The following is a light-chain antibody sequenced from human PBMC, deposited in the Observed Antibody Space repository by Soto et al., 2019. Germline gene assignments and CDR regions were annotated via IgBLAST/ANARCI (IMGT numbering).Light chain of an antibody. V-gene: IGLV1-51*01. Sequence: APGQKVTISCSGSCSNIGGNSVSWYQQLPGTAPKLLIYDDNKRPSGIPDRFSGSKSGTSATLGITGFQTGDEADYYCGSWDSSLSAYVFGTGTKVTVL. CDR2: DDN. CDR1: CSNIGGNS. J-gene: IGLJ1*01. CDR3: GSWDSSLSAYV.